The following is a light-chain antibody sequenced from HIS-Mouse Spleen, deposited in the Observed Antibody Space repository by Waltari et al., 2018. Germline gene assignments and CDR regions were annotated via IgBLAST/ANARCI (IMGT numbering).Light chain of an antibody. Sequence: QSALTQPASVSGSPGQSIPISCTGTSSDVGGYNYVSWYQQHPGKAPKLMIYDVSNRSSGVSNRFSGSKSGNTASLTISGLQAEDEADYYCSSYTSSSFNVVFGGGTKLTVL. V-gene: IGLV2-14*03. CDR1: SSDVGGYNY. CDR2: DVS. CDR3: SSYTSSSFNVV. J-gene: IGLJ2*01.